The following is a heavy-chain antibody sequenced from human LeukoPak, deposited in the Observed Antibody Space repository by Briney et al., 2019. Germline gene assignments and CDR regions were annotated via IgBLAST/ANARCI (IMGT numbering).Heavy chain of an antibody. D-gene: IGHD1-1*01. CDR3: TRDRGAYNLYDY. CDR1: GFTFGDYA. Sequence: GGSLRLSCTASGFTFGDYAMSWIRQAPGKGLEWVGFIRSKAYGETPDYAASVKGRFTISRDDSKAIAYLQMNSLKTEDTAVYHCTRDRGAYNLYDYWGQGTLVTVSS. V-gene: IGHV3-49*03. CDR2: IRSKAYGETP. J-gene: IGHJ4*02.